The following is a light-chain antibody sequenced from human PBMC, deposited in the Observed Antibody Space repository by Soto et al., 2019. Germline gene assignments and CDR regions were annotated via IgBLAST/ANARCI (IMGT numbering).Light chain of an antibody. CDR1: SSNIGAGYD. CDR3: QSYDSSLSGFYV. V-gene: IGLV1-40*01. Sequence: QSALTQPPSVNGAPGQRVTISCTGSSSNIGAGYDVHWYQQLPGGAPKLLIYANSNRPSGAPDRFSGSRSGTSASLAITGLQAEDEADYSCQSYDSSLSGFYVFGTGTKVTVL. J-gene: IGLJ1*01. CDR2: ANS.